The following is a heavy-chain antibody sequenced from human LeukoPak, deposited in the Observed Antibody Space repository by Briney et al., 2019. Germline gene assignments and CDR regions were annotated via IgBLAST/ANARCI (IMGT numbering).Heavy chain of an antibody. CDR2: IIPIFGTA. V-gene: IGHV1-69*05. CDR3: AREVWEYQLLYWFDP. J-gene: IGHJ5*02. Sequence: ASVKVSCKASGYTFTSYDINWVRQATGQGLEWMGGIIPIFGTANYAQKFQGRVTITTDESTSTAYMELSSLRSEDTAVYYCAREVWEYQLLYWFDPWGQGTLVTVSS. D-gene: IGHD2-2*01. CDR1: GYTFTSYD.